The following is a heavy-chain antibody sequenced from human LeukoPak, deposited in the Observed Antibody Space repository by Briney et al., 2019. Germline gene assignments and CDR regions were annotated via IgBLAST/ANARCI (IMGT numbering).Heavy chain of an antibody. CDR2: INPNSGVT. Sequence: GASVKVSCKASGYTFTSYYVHWVRQAPGQGLEWMGWINPNSGVTNYAQKFQGRVTMTRDMSISTAYMELSRLRSDDTAVYYCARSPDILTGENFDYWGQGTLVTVSS. J-gene: IGHJ4*02. CDR1: GYTFTSYY. CDR3: ARSPDILTGENFDY. D-gene: IGHD3-9*01. V-gene: IGHV1-2*02.